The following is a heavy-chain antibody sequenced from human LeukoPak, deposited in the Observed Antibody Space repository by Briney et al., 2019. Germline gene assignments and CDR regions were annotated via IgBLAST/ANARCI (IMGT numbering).Heavy chain of an antibody. J-gene: IGHJ4*02. CDR3: AKDKVSNPRGRFGN. Sequence: GGSLRLSCAASGLTFRGYEMNWVRQAPGKGLEWVSCITSGSTIYYADSVRGRFTTSRDNSKNTLFMQMNSLRAEDTAVYFCAKDKVSNPRGRFGNWGQGTLVTVSS. V-gene: IGHV3-48*03. CDR1: GLTFRGYE. CDR2: ITSGSTI. D-gene: IGHD1-14*01.